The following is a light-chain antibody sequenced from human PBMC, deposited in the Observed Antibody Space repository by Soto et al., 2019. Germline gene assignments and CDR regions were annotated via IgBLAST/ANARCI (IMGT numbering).Light chain of an antibody. Sequence: EIVLTQSPATLSLSPGERATLSCRASQSVSSYLAWYQQKPGQAPRLLMYDASNRATGIPARFSGSGSGTDFTLTISSLEPEDFAVYYCQQYGSSPQTFGQGTKVDIK. J-gene: IGKJ1*01. CDR3: QQYGSSPQT. CDR2: DAS. CDR1: QSVSSY. V-gene: IGKV3-11*01.